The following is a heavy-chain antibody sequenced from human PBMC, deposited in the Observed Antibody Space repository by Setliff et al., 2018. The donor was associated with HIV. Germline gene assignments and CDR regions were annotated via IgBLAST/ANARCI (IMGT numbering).Heavy chain of an antibody. CDR2: INPKSGDT. CDR1: GYTFTSYA. D-gene: IGHD6-19*01. J-gene: IGHJ4*02. V-gene: IGHV1-2*02. CDR3: TRGTAVADTNTQPFKY. Sequence: ASVKVSCKASGYTFTSYAIHWVRQAPGQGLEWMGWINPKSGDTKYGQSFQGRVTMTRDTSISTAYMNLSGLRSNDTAVYYCTRGTAVADTNTQPFKYWGQGALVTVSS.